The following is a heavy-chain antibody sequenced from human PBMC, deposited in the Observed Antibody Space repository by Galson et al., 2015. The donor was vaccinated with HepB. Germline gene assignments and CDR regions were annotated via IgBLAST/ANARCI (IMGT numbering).Heavy chain of an antibody. CDR2: IKSKADGGTT. D-gene: IGHD2-2*01. V-gene: IGHV3-15*01. CDR1: GFTFSNAW. J-gene: IGHJ5*02. Sequence: SLRLSCAASGFTFSNAWMSWVRQAPGKGLEWVGRIKSKADGGTTDYAAPVKDRFTISRDDSKNTLYLQMNSLKTEDTAVYYCTTERIVVVPAAMGGGRWFDPWSQGTLVTVSS. CDR3: TTERIVVVPAAMGGGRWFDP.